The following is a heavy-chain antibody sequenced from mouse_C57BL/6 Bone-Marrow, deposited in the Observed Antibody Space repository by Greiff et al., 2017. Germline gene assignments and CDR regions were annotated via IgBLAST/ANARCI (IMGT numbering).Heavy chain of an antibody. Sequence: DVQLQESEGGLVQPGSSMKLSCTASGFTFSDYYMAWVRQVPEKGLEWVANINYDGSSTYYLDSLKSRFIISRDNAKNILYLQMSSLKSEDTATYYCARDGGWDYFDYWGQGTTLTVSS. CDR3: ARDGGWDYFDY. D-gene: IGHD3-3*01. CDR1: GFTFSDYY. V-gene: IGHV5-16*01. J-gene: IGHJ2*01. CDR2: INYDGSST.